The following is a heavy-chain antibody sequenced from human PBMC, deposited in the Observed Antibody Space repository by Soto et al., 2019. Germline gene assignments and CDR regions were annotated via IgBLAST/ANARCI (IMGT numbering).Heavy chain of an antibody. CDR3: ARAEVEGGYGDYDYYYGMDV. V-gene: IGHV3-21*01. D-gene: IGHD4-17*01. Sequence: GGSLRLSCAASGFTFSSYSMNWVRQAPGKGLEWVSSISSSSSYIYYADSVKGRFTISRDNAKNSLYLQMNSLRAEDTAVYYCARAEVEGGYGDYDYYYGMDVWGQGTTVTVSS. CDR1: GFTFSSYS. J-gene: IGHJ6*02. CDR2: ISSSSSYI.